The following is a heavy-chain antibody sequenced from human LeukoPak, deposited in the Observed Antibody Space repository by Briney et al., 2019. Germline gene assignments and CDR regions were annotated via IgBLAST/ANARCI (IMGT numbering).Heavy chain of an antibody. CDR1: GITFCSHA. J-gene: IGHJ6*02. CDR2: ISGSDGTT. D-gene: IGHD3-10*01. CDR3: ASPDYYGSGSYYAVYYYGMDV. V-gene: IGHV3-23*01. Sequence: GGSLRLSCAASGITFCSHAMSWVRQAPGKGLEWVSAISGSDGTTYYADSVKGRFTMSRDNSKNTLYLQMNSLRAEDTAVYYCASPDYYGSGSYYAVYYYGMDVWGQGTTVTVSS.